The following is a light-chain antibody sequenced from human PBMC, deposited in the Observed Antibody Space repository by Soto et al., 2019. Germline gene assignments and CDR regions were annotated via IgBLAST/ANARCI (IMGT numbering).Light chain of an antibody. J-gene: IGKJ1*01. CDR3: QQYGSSPWT. V-gene: IGKV3-20*01. Sequence: EIVLTQSPGTLSLSPGERATLSCRASQSVSSSYLAWYQQKPGQAPRPLIYGASSRAIGIPDRFSGSGSGTDFTLTIRRLEPEDFAVYYCQQYGSSPWTFGQGTKGQIK. CDR2: GAS. CDR1: QSVSSSY.